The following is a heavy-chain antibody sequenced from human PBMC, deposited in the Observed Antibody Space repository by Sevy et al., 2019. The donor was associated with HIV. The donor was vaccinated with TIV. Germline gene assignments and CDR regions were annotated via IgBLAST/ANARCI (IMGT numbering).Heavy chain of an antibody. V-gene: IGHV3-7*01. CDR2: INEDGSVK. D-gene: IGHD1-26*01. Sequence: GGSLRLSCAASGFTFSTSWMTWVRQAPGKGLEWVANINEDGSVKNHADSVKGRFTISRDNAKNSLYLQMNGLRAEDTAVYYCARDFAHTTHDYWGQGTLVTVSS. J-gene: IGHJ4*02. CDR3: ARDFAHTTHDY. CDR1: GFTFSTSW.